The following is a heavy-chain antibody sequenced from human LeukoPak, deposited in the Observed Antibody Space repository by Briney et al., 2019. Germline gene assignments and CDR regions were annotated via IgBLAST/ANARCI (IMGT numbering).Heavy chain of an antibody. J-gene: IGHJ4*02. CDR1: GGTFSSYA. CDR3: ARGVYDSSGYYDY. CDR2: IIPIFGTA. V-gene: IGHV1-69*13. Sequence: SVKVSCTASGGTFSSYAISWVRQVPGQGLEWMGGIIPIFGTANYAQKFQGRVTITADESTSTAYMELSSLRSEDTAVYCCARGVYDSSGYYDYWGQGTLVTVSS. D-gene: IGHD3-22*01.